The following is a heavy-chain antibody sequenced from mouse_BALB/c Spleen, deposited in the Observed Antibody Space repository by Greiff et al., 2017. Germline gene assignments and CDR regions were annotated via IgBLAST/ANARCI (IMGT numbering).Heavy chain of an antibody. CDR1: GYTFTSYW. CDR3: SRSGDYDGGLAY. Sequence: QVQLQQPGAELVKPGASVKMSCKASGYTFTSYWIHWVKQRPGQGLEWIGDLYPGSGITNYNEKFKSKATLTLDTSSSTSSMLLSSLTSEDPAVYYCSRSGDYDGGLAYWGQVTLVTVSA. D-gene: IGHD2-4*01. V-gene: IGHV1-55*01. CDR2: LYPGSGIT. J-gene: IGHJ3*01.